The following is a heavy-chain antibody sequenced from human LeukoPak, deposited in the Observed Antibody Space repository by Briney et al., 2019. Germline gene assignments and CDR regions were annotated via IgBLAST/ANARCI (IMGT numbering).Heavy chain of an antibody. V-gene: IGHV3-33*06. CDR1: GFIFSNYG. J-gene: IGHJ4*02. CDR3: AKVVQYTASTGTGLDY. Sequence: PGTPLRLSCAASGFIFSNYGMHWVRQAPGKGLDWVAVIWYDGSYKYHSDSVKGRFTISRDNSKNTLYLQMNSLRAEDTAIYYCAKVVQYTASTGTGLDYWGQGTLVTVSS. CDR2: IWYDGSYK. D-gene: IGHD6-13*01.